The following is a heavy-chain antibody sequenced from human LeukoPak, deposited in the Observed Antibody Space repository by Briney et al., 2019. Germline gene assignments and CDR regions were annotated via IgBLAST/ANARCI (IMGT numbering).Heavy chain of an antibody. Sequence: SETLSLTCTVSGGSISSSSYYWSWIRQPAGKGLEWIGRIYTSGSTNYNPSLKSRVTISVDTSKNQFSLKLSSVTAADTAVYYCARGHYEPAFDIWGQGTMVTVSS. J-gene: IGHJ3*02. CDR2: IYTSGST. CDR3: ARGHYEPAFDI. V-gene: IGHV4-61*02. D-gene: IGHD4-17*01. CDR1: GGSISSSSYY.